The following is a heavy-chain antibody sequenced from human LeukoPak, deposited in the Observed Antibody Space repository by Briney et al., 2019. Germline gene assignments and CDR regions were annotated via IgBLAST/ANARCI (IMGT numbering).Heavy chain of an antibody. CDR2: IYTSGST. CDR1: GGSISSGSYY. J-gene: IGHJ6*03. Sequence: SETLSLTCTVSGGSISSGSYYWSWIRQPAGKGLEWIGRIYTSGSTNYNPSLKSRVTISVDTSKNQFSLKLSSVTAAGTAVYYCARTLSSGYPDYFYYMDVWGKGTTVTISS. V-gene: IGHV4-61*02. D-gene: IGHD3-22*01. CDR3: ARTLSSGYPDYFYYMDV.